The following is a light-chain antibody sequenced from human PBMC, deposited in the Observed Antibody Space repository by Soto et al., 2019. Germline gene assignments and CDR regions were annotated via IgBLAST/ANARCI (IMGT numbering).Light chain of an antibody. V-gene: IGKV3D-15*01. CDR2: SAS. Sequence: EIVLTQSPATLSVSPGESATLSCRASQNVNIDLVWYQQKPGQAPKVLMFSASARETGIPARFSGGGSETEFTLTISSLQPEDSAVYYCQQYNTWPFTFGPGTKV. CDR3: QQYNTWPFT. J-gene: IGKJ3*01. CDR1: QNVNID.